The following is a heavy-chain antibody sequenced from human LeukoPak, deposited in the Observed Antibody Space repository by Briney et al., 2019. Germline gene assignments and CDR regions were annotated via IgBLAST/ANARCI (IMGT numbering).Heavy chain of an antibody. V-gene: IGHV4-61*02. CDR2: TDISGST. J-gene: IGHJ4*02. D-gene: IGHD6-6*01. CDR1: SGSISSGRYY. Sequence: SQTLSLTCTVSSGSISSGRYYWSWIRQPAGKGLEWIGRTDISGSTYYNPSLKSRVTISVDTSKNQFSLKLNSVTAADTAVYYCAHSYSSSSYFDYWGQGTLVTVSS. CDR3: AHSYSSSSYFDY.